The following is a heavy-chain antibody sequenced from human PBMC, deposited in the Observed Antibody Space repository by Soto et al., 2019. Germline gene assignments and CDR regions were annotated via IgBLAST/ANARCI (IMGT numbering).Heavy chain of an antibody. CDR2: LSGSGGST. CDR3: AKALPITMCRGVIMVRIYFDY. J-gene: IGHJ4*02. Sequence: EVQLLESGGGLVQPGGSLRLSCAASGFTFSSYAMSWVRQAPGKGLEWASALSGSGGSTYYADSVKGRFTISRDNPKNTLYLHMNSLRAEDTAVYYCAKALPITMCRGVIMVRIYFDYWGQGTLVTVSS. D-gene: IGHD3-10*01. CDR1: GFTFSSYA. V-gene: IGHV3-23*01.